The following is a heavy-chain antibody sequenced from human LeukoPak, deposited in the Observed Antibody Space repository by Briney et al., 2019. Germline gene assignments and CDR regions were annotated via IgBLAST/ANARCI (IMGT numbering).Heavy chain of an antibody. CDR1: GGSFSGYY. CDR3: ASAETMVRGVSGY. Sequence: SETLSLTCAVYGGSFSGYYWSWIRQPPGKGLEWIGEINHSGSTNYNPSLKSRVTISVGTSKNQFSLKLSSVTAADTAVYYCASAETMVRGVSGYWGQGTLVTVSS. J-gene: IGHJ4*02. V-gene: IGHV4-34*01. CDR2: INHSGST. D-gene: IGHD3-10*01.